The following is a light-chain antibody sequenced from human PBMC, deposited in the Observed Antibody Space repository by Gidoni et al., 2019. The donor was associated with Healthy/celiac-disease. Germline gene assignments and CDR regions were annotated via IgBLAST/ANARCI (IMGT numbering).Light chain of an antibody. J-gene: IGKJ1*01. CDR2: KAS. V-gene: IGKV1-5*03. Sequence: DIQMTQSPSTLSASVGDRVPITCRASQSISSWWAWYQQKPGKAPKLLIYKASSLESGVPARFSGSGSGTEFTLTISSLQPDDFATYYCQQYNSYSTWTFGQGTKVEIK. CDR3: QQYNSYSTWT. CDR1: QSISSW.